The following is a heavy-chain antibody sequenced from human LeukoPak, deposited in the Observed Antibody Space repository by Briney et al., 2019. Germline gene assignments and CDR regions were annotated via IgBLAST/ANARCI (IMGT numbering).Heavy chain of an antibody. D-gene: IGHD6-6*01. V-gene: IGHV4-34*01. CDR2: INHSGST. J-gene: IGHJ5*02. CDR3: ARGRAARPGWFDP. Sequence: SETLSLTCAVYGGSFSGYYWSWIRQPPGKGLEWIGEINHSGSTNYNPSLKSRVTISVDTSKNQFSLKLSSVTAADMAVYYCARGRAARPGWFDPWGQGTLVTVSS. CDR1: GGSFSGYY.